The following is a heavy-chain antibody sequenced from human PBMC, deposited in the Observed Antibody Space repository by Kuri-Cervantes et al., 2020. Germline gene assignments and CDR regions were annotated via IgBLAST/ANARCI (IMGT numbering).Heavy chain of an antibody. V-gene: IGHV3-7*01. CDR3: TRGYSSGWYFDL. CDR1: GFTFSRDW. CDR2: IKQDGSEK. D-gene: IGHD6-19*01. Sequence: GESLKISCAASGFTFSRDWMSWVRQAPGKGLEWVANIKQDGSEKYYVDSVKGRFTISRDNAKNSLYLQMNSLRAEDTAVYYCTRGYSSGWYFDLWGRGTLVTVSS. J-gene: IGHJ2*01.